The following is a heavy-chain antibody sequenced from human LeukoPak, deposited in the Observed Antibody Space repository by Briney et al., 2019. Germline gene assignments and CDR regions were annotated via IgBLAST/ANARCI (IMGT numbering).Heavy chain of an antibody. J-gene: IGHJ5*02. CDR2: ISAYNGNT. CDR3: AREQRYFDWLLEGNWFDP. Sequence: ASVKVSCKASGYTFTSYGISWVRQAPGQGLEWMGWISAYNGNTNYAQKLQGRVTMTTDTSTSTAYMELRSLRSDDTAVYYCAREQRYFDWLLEGNWFDPWGQGTLVTVSS. CDR1: GYTFTSYG. V-gene: IGHV1-18*01. D-gene: IGHD3-9*01.